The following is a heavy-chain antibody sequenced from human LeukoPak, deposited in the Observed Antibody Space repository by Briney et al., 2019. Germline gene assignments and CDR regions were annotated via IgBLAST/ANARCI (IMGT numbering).Heavy chain of an antibody. CDR3: ARDLTTMLRGVIAY. V-gene: IGHV3-11*01. CDR1: GFTFSDYS. J-gene: IGHJ4*02. Sequence: GGSLRLSCAASGFTFSDYSMSWIRQAPGKGLEWLSYISNSGSIIYYADSVKGRFTISRDNGKNSLYLQVNSLRVEDTAVYYCARDLTTMLRGVIAYWGQGTLVTVSS. D-gene: IGHD3-10*01. CDR2: ISNSGSII.